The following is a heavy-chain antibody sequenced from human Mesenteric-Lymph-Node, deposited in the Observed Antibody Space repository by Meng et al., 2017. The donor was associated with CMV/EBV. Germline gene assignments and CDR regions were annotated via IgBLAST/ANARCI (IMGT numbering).Heavy chain of an antibody. V-gene: IGHV4-39*07. CDR3: ARGFLVWKSNWHSVPHFFDS. Sequence: SETLSLTCTVSGGSITSGSYYWAWIRQPPGKGLEWIGTIYYNGDTYYNPSLKSRVIISVDTSNSQFSLKLISMTAADTAVYFCARGFLVWKSNWHSVPHFFDSWGQGTQVTVSS. CDR1: GGSITSGSYY. CDR2: IYYNGDT. J-gene: IGHJ4*02. D-gene: IGHD3-3*01.